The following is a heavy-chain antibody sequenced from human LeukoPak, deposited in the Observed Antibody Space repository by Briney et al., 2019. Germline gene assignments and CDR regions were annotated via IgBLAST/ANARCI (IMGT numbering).Heavy chain of an antibody. CDR1: GYTFTSYY. CDR2: INPSGGST. Sequence: ASVKVSCKASGYTFTSYYMHWVRQAPGQGLEWMGIINPSGGSTGYAQKFQGRVTMTRDTSTSTVYMEPSSLRSEDTAVYYCARAEKMSYYDILTGPPIYYYYMDVWGKGTTVTVSS. V-gene: IGHV1-46*01. CDR3: ARAEKMSYYDILTGPPIYYYYMDV. J-gene: IGHJ6*03. D-gene: IGHD3-9*01.